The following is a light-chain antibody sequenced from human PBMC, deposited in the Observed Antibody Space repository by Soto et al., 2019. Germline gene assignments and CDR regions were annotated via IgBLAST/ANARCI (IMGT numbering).Light chain of an antibody. J-gene: IGLJ1*01. CDR2: EVT. CDR1: SRDIGSYDL. V-gene: IGLV2-23*02. Sequence: QSALTQHASVSGAPAQSITISCTGTSRDIGSYDLVSWYQQHPGTAPKLIIYEVTKRPSGVSTRFSGSKSGNTASLTISGLQAVDEADYYCCSFADFTYVFGTGTKLTVL. CDR3: CSFADFTYV.